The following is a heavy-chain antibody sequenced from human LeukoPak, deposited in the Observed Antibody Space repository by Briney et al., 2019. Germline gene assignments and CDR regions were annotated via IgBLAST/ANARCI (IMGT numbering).Heavy chain of an antibody. D-gene: IGHD3-22*01. V-gene: IGHV3-48*03. CDR2: ISSSGSTI. Sequence: GGSLRLSCTASGFTFSSYEMNWVRQAPGKGLEWVSYISSSGSTIYYADSVKGRFTISRDNAKNSLYLQMNSLRAEDTAVYYCASERRITMIVVEEYFDYWGQGTLVTVSS. CDR3: ASERRITMIVVEEYFDY. J-gene: IGHJ4*02. CDR1: GFTFSSYE.